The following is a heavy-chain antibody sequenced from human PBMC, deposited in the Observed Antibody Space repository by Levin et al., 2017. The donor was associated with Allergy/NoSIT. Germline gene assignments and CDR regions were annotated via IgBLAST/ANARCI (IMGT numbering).Heavy chain of an antibody. Sequence: GGSLRLSCKGSGYSFTSYWIGWVRQMPGKGLEWMGIIYPGDSDTRYSPSFQGQVTISADKSISTAYLQWSSLKASDTAMYYCARGKANYYDSSGYLPNRLGGWFDPWGQGTLVTVSS. J-gene: IGHJ5*02. CDR3: ARGKANYYDSSGYLPNRLGGWFDP. CDR1: GYSFTSYW. V-gene: IGHV5-51*01. CDR2: IYPGDSDT. D-gene: IGHD3-22*01.